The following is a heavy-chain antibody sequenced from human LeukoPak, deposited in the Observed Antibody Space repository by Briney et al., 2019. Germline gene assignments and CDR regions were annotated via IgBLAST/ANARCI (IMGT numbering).Heavy chain of an antibody. CDR2: INPNSGGT. CDR3: ARAFETTMGFDY. CDR1: GYTFTGYY. Sequence: ASVKVSCKASGYTFTGYYMHWVRQAPGQGLEWMGWINPNSGGTNYAQKFQGRVTMTRDTSISTAYMELSRLRSDDTAVYYCARAFETTMGFDYWGQGTLVTVSS. D-gene: IGHD4-23*01. J-gene: IGHJ4*02. V-gene: IGHV1-2*02.